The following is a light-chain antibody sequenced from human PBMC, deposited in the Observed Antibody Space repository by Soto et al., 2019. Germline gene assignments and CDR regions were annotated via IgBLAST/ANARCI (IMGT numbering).Light chain of an antibody. CDR3: QQANSFPQGT. CDR1: ENINKY. V-gene: IGKV1-12*01. Sequence: DTQMTQSPSSLSASVGGRVTITCRATENINKYVSWYQHQPGKAPKLMIYAASSLQSGVPSRFSGSGSGTDFTLTISSLQPEDFATYYCQQANSFPQGTFGQGTKVDIK. J-gene: IGKJ1*01. CDR2: AAS.